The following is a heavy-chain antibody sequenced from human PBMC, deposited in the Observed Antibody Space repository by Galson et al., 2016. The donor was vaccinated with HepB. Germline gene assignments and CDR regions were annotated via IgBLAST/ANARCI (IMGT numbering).Heavy chain of an antibody. Sequence: SLRLSCAASGFTFSDYYMDWVRQAPGKGLEWVGRSRDRAHSYTTEYATSVKGRFVISRDESENALYLQMNSLKTEDTAVYYCARNFDDGRCHYIDYWGQGTLVTVAS. J-gene: IGHJ4*02. V-gene: IGHV3-72*01. CDR2: SRDRAHSYTT. D-gene: IGHD3-22*01. CDR1: GFTFSDYY. CDR3: ARNFDDGRCHYIDY.